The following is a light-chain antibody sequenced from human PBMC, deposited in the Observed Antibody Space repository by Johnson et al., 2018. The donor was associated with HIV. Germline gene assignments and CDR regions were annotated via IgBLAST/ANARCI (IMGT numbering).Light chain of an antibody. CDR3: ETWDSSLSTGYV. CDR1: SSNIGNNY. V-gene: IGLV1-51*01. J-gene: IGLJ1*01. Sequence: QSVLTQPPSVSAAPGQKVTISCSGSSSNIGNNYVSWYQQLPGTAPKLLIYDNNKRPSGIPDRFSGSKSGTSATLAITGLQTGDEAEYYCETWDSSLSTGYVFGTGTKVTVL. CDR2: DNN.